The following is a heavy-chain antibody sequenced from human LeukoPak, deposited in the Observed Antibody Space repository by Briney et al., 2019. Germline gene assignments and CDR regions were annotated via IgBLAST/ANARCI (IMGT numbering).Heavy chain of an antibody. D-gene: IGHD5-24*01. V-gene: IGHV3-53*01. J-gene: IGHJ4*02. Sequence: GGSLRLSCAASGFTFSSYSMNWVRQAPGKGLEWVLVIYSGGSTYYADSVKGRFTISRDNSKNTLYLQMNSLRAEDTAVYYCARGDGYNSFLYWGQGTLVTVSS. CDR2: IYSGGST. CDR3: ARGDGYNSFLY. CDR1: GFTFSSYS.